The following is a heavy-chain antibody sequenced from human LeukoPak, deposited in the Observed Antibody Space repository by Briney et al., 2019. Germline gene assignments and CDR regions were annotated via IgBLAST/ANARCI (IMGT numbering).Heavy chain of an antibody. J-gene: IGHJ6*02. CDR2: INHSGST. CDR3: ARGLGITMVRGVKYYYYYGMDV. CDR1: GGSFSGYY. D-gene: IGHD3-10*01. Sequence: SETLSLTCAVYGGSFSGYYWSWIRQPPGKGLEWIGEINHSGSTNYNPSLKSRVTISVDTSKSQFSLKLSSVTAADTAVYYCARGLGITMVRGVKYYYYYGMDVWGQGTTVTVSS. V-gene: IGHV4-34*01.